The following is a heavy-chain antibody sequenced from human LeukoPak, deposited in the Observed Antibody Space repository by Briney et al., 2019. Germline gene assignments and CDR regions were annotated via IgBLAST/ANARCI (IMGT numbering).Heavy chain of an antibody. J-gene: IGHJ4*01. Sequence: GGALRLSCAASGFTFDDYGKQRGRQAPGEGVGGGSIMSGDGRSTKYADSVKGRFTISRDNSIHSVYLQMNSLRTEDTALYYCAKGIAVAGYYFDYWGHGTLVTVSS. V-gene: IGHV3-43*02. CDR3: AKGIAVAGYYFDY. CDR1: GFTFDDYG. D-gene: IGHD6-19*01. CDR2: MSGDGRST.